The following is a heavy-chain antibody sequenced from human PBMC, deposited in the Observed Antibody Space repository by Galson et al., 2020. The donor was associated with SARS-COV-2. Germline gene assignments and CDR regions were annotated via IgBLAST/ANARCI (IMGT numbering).Heavy chain of an antibody. Sequence: YIHWVRQANGEGPKWMGGVNPNTGDMKHNEKFQGRVSMTRDTSIRTAYMELSRLTSDDTAVYYCARDRISAPDDFDYWGQGTLVTVSS. CDR1: Y. CDR2: VNPNTGDM. D-gene: IGHD6-13*01. V-gene: IGHV1-2*02. J-gene: IGHJ4*02. CDR3: ARDRISAPDDFDY.